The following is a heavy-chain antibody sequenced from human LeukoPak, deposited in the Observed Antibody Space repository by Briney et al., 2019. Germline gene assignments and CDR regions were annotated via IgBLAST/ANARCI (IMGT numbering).Heavy chain of an antibody. CDR3: ARHALVPAANRRLLWLDP. D-gene: IGHD2-2*01. CDR2: IYYSGST. J-gene: IGHJ5*02. CDR1: GGSISSSSYY. V-gene: IGHV4-39*01. Sequence: SETLSLTCTVSGGSISSSSYYWGWIRQPPGKGLEWIGSIYYSGSTYYDPSLKSRVTISVDTSKNQFSLKLNSVTAADTAVYYCARHALVPAANRRLLWLDPWGQGTLVTVSS.